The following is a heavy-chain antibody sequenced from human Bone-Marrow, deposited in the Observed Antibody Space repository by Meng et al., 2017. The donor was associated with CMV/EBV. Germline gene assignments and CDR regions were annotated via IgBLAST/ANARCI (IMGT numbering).Heavy chain of an antibody. V-gene: IGHV3-48*03. CDR2: ISSSGSTI. CDR3: ARGAPAAIWDYYYYGMYV. D-gene: IGHD2-2*01. Sequence: GGSLRLSCAASGFTFSSYEMNWVRQAPGKGLEWVSYISSSGSTIYYADSVKGRFTISRDNAKNSLYLQMNSLRAEDTAVYYCARGAPAAIWDYYYYGMYVWGQGTTVTVSS. CDR1: GFTFSSYE. J-gene: IGHJ6*02.